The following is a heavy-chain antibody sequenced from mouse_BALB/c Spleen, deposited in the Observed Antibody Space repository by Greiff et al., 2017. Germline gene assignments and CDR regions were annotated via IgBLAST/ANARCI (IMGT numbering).Heavy chain of an antibody. CDR2: IRNKANGYTT. J-gene: IGHJ4*01. Sequence: EVKLQESGGGLVQPGGSLRLSCATSGFTFTDYYMSWVRQPPGKALEWLGFIRNKANGYTTEYSASVKGRFTISRDNSQSILYLQMNTLRAEDSATYYCARDIGRRMDYWGQGTSVTVSS. D-gene: IGHD6-1*01. CDR1: GFTFTDYY. V-gene: IGHV7-3*02. CDR3: ARDIGRRMDY.